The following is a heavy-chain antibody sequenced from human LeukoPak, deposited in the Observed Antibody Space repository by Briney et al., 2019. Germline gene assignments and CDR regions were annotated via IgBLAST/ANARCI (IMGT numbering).Heavy chain of an antibody. CDR1: GFTFSNSD. J-gene: IGHJ4*02. CDR2: VSWNGSRT. V-gene: IGHV3-35*01. D-gene: IGHD3-9*01. CDR3: AKDVIGTYYDILTGNFDY. Sequence: GGSLRLSCAASGFTFSNSDMNWVHQAPGKRLEWVSGVSWNGSRTHYADSVKGRFIISRDNSRNTLYLQTNSLRAEDTAVYYCAKDVIGTYYDILTGNFDYWGQGTLVTVSS.